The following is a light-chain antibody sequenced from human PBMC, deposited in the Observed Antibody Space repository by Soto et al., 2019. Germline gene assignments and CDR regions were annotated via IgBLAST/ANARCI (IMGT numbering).Light chain of an antibody. J-gene: IGKJ1*01. V-gene: IGKV1-5*03. CDR2: KAS. Sequence: DIELTQSPSTLSASVGDRVTITCRASQSIETWLAWYQQKPGKAPNLLIFKASNLESGVPSRFSGRGSETEFSLTISSLQPDDFATYYCHQYSRWQGSFGQGTKVEFK. CDR3: HQYSRWQGS. CDR1: QSIETW.